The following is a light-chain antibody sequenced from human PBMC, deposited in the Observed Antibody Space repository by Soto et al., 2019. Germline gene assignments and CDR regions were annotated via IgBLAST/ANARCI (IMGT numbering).Light chain of an antibody. Sequence: DIQMTQSPSSLSASVGDRVTITCRARQSISVYLNWYQQRPGKAPKLLISAASSLQSGVPSGFSGSGSGTDFTLTINSLQPEDFATYFCQQSYSTPWTFGQGTKVETK. CDR2: AAS. J-gene: IGKJ1*01. V-gene: IGKV1-39*01. CDR3: QQSYSTPWT. CDR1: QSISVY.